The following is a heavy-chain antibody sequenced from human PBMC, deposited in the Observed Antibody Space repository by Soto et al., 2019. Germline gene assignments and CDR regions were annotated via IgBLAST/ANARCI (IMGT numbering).Heavy chain of an antibody. D-gene: IGHD1-1*01. CDR3: ARFAATSGINAFDV. CDR1: GYTFTNYW. CDR2: IYPRDSHT. V-gene: IGHV5-51*01. Sequence: GESLKISCQGSGYTFTNYWIVWVRQLPGKGLEWMGIIYPRDSHTTYSPSFQGQVTISDDKSLNSAFLQWSSLKASDTATYYCARFAATSGINAFDVWGPGAMVTVSS. J-gene: IGHJ3*01.